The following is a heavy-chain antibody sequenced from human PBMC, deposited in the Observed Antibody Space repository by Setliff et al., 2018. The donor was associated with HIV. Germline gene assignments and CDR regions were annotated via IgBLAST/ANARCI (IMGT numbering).Heavy chain of an antibody. V-gene: IGHV5-51*01. CDR3: ARQTVHTTHSLDFGSPNRDYYYGMDV. Sequence: GESLKISCKASGYIFKNYWIGWVRQMPGKGLEWMGIIYPGDSDTTYSPSFQGQVTISADKSTSTAYLQWSSLKASDSAMYYCARQTVHTTHSLDFGSPNRDYYYGMDVWGQGTTVTVSS. CDR2: IYPGDSDT. J-gene: IGHJ6*02. CDR1: GYIFKNYW. D-gene: IGHD1-1*01.